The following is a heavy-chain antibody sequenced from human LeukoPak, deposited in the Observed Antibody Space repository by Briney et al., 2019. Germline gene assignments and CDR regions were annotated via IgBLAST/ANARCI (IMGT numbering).Heavy chain of an antibody. D-gene: IGHD6-19*01. Sequence: ASVKVSCKASGYTFTGYYMHWVRQAPGQGLEWMGWINPKNGGTNYTQRFQGRVTMTRDTSISTAYMELRSLRSDDTAVYYCARDRAESQWLVRYWFDPWGQGTLVTVSS. V-gene: IGHV1-2*02. J-gene: IGHJ5*02. CDR3: ARDRAESQWLVRYWFDP. CDR2: INPKNGGT. CDR1: GYTFTGYY.